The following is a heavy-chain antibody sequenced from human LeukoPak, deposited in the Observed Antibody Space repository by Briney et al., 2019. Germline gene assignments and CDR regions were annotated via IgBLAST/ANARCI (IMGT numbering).Heavy chain of an antibody. CDR3: ARGLWFGAYYYYYMDV. CDR2: MNPNSGNT. D-gene: IGHD3-10*01. CDR1: GYTFTSYD. J-gene: IGHJ6*03. V-gene: IGHV1-8*01. Sequence: ASVEVSCKASGYTFTSYDINWVRQATGQGLEWMGWMNPNSGNTGYAQKFQGRVTMTRNTSISTAYMELSSLRSEDTAVYYCARGLWFGAYYYYYMDVWGKGTTVTVSS.